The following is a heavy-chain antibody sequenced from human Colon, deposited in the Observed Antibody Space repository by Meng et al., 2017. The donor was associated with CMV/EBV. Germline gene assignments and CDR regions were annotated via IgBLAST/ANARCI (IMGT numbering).Heavy chain of an antibody. V-gene: IGHV3-15*01. CDR1: GFTFSNAW. J-gene: IGHJ5*02. Sequence: SCAASGFTFSNAWMSWVRQAPGKGLEWVGRIKSKTDGGTTDYAAPVKGRFTISRDDSYNTLYLQMNSMKTEDTAAYYCTTASSYYDFWSGYPWGQGTLVTVSS. CDR2: IKSKTDGGTT. D-gene: IGHD3-3*01. CDR3: TTASSYYDFWSGYP.